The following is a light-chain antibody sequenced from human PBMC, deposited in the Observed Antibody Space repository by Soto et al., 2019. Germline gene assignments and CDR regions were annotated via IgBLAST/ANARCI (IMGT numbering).Light chain of an antibody. CDR1: QSISSY. J-gene: IGKJ4*01. Sequence: TQSPSSLSASVGDRVTITCRASQSISSYLNWYQQKPGQAPRLLIYDASNRATGIPARFSGSGSGTDFTLTISSLEPEDFAVYYCQQRSNWFLTFGGGTKVEIK. CDR2: DAS. CDR3: QQRSNWFLT. V-gene: IGKV3-11*01.